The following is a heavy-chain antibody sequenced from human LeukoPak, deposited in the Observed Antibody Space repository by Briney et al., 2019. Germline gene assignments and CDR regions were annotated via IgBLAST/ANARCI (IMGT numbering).Heavy chain of an antibody. CDR2: ISSSSSYI. D-gene: IGHD4-17*01. J-gene: IGHJ4*02. Sequence: GGSLRLSCAASGFTFSSYSMNWVRQAPGKGLEWVSSISSSSSYIYYADSVKGRFTISRDNAKNSLYLQMDSLRAEDTAVYYCARSTNYGDYVYYWGQGTLVTVSS. CDR3: ARSTNYGDYVYY. V-gene: IGHV3-21*01. CDR1: GFTFSSYS.